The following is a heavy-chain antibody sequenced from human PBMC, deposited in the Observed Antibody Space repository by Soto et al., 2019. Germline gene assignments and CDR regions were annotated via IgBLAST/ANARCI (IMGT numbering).Heavy chain of an antibody. CDR1: GGSVSSGSYY. CDR2: IYYSGST. Sequence: SETLSLTCTVSGGSVSSGSYYWSWIRQPPGMGLEWIGYIYYSGSTNYNPSLKSRVTISVDTSKNQFSLKLSSVTAADTAVYHCARDKWGDSYYKDSYGRDVWGQGTTVTVPS. CDR3: ARDKWGDSYYKDSYGRDV. D-gene: IGHD7-27*01. V-gene: IGHV4-61*01. J-gene: IGHJ6*02.